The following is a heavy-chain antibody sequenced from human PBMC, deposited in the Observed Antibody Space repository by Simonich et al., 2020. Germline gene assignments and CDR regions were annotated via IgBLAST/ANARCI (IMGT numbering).Heavy chain of an antibody. V-gene: IGHV1-18*01. CDR3: ARASRGTWWYYYFDY. D-gene: IGHD2-15*01. CDR1: GYTFTSYG. CDR2: ISAYNGNT. Sequence: QVQLVQSGAEVKKPGASVKVSCKASGYTFTSYGISWVRPAPGQGLGGMGWISAYNGNTNYAQKLQGRVTMTTDTATSTAYMELRSLRSDDPAVYYCARASRGTWWYYYFDYWGQGTLVTVSS. J-gene: IGHJ4*02.